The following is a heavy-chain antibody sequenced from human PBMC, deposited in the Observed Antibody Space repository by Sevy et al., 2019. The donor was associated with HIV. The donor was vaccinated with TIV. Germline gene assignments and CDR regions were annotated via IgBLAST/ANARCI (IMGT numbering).Heavy chain of an antibody. CDR3: ARASMSHAFDI. CDR1: GFTFSSYE. D-gene: IGHD3-22*01. V-gene: IGHV3-48*03. Sequence: GGSLRLSCAASGFTFSSYEMNWVRQAPGKGLEWVSYISSSGSTIYYADSVKGRFTISSDKAKNSLYLQMNSLRAEDTAVYYCARASMSHAFDIWGQGTMVTVSS. J-gene: IGHJ3*02. CDR2: ISSSGSTI.